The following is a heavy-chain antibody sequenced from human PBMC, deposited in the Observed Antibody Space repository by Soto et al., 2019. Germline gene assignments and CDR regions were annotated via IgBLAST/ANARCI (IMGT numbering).Heavy chain of an antibody. CDR2: IKSKTDGGTT. Sequence: EVQLVESGGGLVKPGGSLRLSCAASGFTFSNAWMSWVRQAPGKGLEWVGRIKSKTDGGTTDYAAPVKGKFTISRDDSKNTLYLQMNSLKTEDTAVYYCTTVILGYCSSTSCYSDAFDIWGQGTMVTVSS. J-gene: IGHJ3*02. CDR3: TTVILGYCSSTSCYSDAFDI. V-gene: IGHV3-15*01. CDR1: GFTFSNAW. D-gene: IGHD2-2*01.